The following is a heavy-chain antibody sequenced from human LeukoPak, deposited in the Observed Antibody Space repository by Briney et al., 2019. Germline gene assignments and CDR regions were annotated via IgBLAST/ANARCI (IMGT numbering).Heavy chain of an antibody. CDR2: IVVGSGNT. Sequence: GASVKVSCKASGFTFTSSAMQWVRQARGQRLEWIGWIVVGSGNTNYAQKFQERVTITRDMSTSTAYMELSSLRSEDTAVYYCAANPYGDSHNWFDPWGQGTLVTVSS. V-gene: IGHV1-58*02. CDR3: AANPYGDSHNWFDP. CDR1: GFTFTSSA. J-gene: IGHJ5*02. D-gene: IGHD4-17*01.